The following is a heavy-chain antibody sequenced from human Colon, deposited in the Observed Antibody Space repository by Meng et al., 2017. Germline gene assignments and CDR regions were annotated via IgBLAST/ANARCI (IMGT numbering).Heavy chain of an antibody. Sequence: EAGPGLVKSLKDLSSTCNFSGDSVTSGGYYWSWLSQQPGKGLELIGYIDQSGTTYDNTSLKTRLTLSVDSSKNQFYVKLTSVHAADTAVYYCARVVSLVVKGNWIDSWGQGTVVTVSS. D-gene: IGHD2-15*01. V-gene: IGHV4-31*03. CDR1: GDSVTSGGYY. CDR3: ARVVSLVVKGNWIDS. CDR2: IDQSGTT. J-gene: IGHJ5*01.